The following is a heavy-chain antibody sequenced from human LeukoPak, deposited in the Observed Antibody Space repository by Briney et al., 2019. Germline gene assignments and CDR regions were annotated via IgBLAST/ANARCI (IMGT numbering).Heavy chain of an antibody. Sequence: ASVKVSCKASGYTFTSYDINWVRQATGQGLEWMGWMNPNSGNTGYAQKFQGRVTMTRNTSISTAYMELSRLRSDDTAVYYCARAWLRYFDWLSPESAFDPWGQGTLVTVSS. D-gene: IGHD3-9*01. CDR2: MNPNSGNT. V-gene: IGHV1-8*01. CDR3: ARAWLRYFDWLSPESAFDP. J-gene: IGHJ5*02. CDR1: GYTFTSYD.